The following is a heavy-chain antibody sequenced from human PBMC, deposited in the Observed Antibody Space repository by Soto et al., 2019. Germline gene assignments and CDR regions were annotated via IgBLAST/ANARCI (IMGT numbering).Heavy chain of an antibody. Sequence: QVQLVQSGAEEKKPGASVKVSCKASGYTFTSYAMHWVRQAPGQRLEWMGWINAGNGNTKYSQKFQGRVTITRDTTASTAYMELSRLRSEDTAVHYCARSIVVVTALDYWGQGTLVTVSS. CDR3: ARSIVVVTALDY. CDR2: INAGNGNT. D-gene: IGHD2-21*02. V-gene: IGHV1-3*05. CDR1: GYTFTSYA. J-gene: IGHJ4*02.